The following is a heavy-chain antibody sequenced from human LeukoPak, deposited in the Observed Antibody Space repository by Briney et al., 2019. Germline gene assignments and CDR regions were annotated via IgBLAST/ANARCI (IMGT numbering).Heavy chain of an antibody. Sequence: GGSLRLSCAASGFTFDDYAMHWVRQAPGKGLEWVSAISGSGGSTYYADSVKGRFTISRDNSKNTLYLQMNSLRAEDTAVYYCAKGSDRTFDYWGQGTLVTVSS. J-gene: IGHJ4*02. D-gene: IGHD1-14*01. V-gene: IGHV3-23*01. CDR2: ISGSGGST. CDR3: AKGSDRTFDY. CDR1: GFTFDDYA.